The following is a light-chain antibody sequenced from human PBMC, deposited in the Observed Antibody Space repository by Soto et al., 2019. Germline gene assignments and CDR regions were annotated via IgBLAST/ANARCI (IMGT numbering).Light chain of an antibody. J-gene: IGLJ1*01. CDR1: NSDVGGYNY. Sequence: ALTQPPSASGSPGQSVTISCTGTNSDVGGYNYVSWYQQYPGKAPKLIIYEVNERPSGVPDRFSGSKSGNTASLTVSGLQTADEADYYCSSYAGSNWYVFGTGTQLTVL. CDR2: EVN. CDR3: SSYAGSNWYV. V-gene: IGLV2-8*01.